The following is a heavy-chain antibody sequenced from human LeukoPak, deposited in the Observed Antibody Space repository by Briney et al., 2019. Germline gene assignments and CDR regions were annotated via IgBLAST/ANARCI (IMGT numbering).Heavy chain of an antibody. J-gene: IGHJ4*02. V-gene: IGHV3-15*07. CDR1: GFTFSSYS. Sequence: GGSLRLSCAASGFTFSSYSMNWVRQAPGKGLEWVGRIKSKTDGGTTDYAAPVKGRFTISRDDSKNTLYLQMNSLETEDTAVYYCTTEAVTLRGFDYWGQGTLVTVSS. CDR2: IKSKTDGGTT. CDR3: TTEAVTLRGFDY. D-gene: IGHD4-11*01.